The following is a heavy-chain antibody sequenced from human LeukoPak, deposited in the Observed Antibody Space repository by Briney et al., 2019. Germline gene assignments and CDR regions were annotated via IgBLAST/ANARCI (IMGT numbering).Heavy chain of an antibody. CDR1: GVTFSSDS. J-gene: IGHJ4*02. CDR3: RIAVAGTFISDY. Sequence: GGSLRLSCAASGVTFSSDSMNWGRQAPGKGLESVSSISSGSYIYYADSVKGRFTISRDNAKNSLYLQMNSLRAEDTAVYYCRIAVAGTFISDYWGQGTLVTVSS. D-gene: IGHD6-19*01. CDR2: ISSGSYI. V-gene: IGHV3-21*01.